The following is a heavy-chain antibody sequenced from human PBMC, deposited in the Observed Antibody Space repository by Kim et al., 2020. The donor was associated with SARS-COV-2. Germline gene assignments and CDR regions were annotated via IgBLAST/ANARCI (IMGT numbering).Heavy chain of an antibody. CDR3: ARLSTLGWLQFSGYFDY. V-gene: IGHV4-59*08. CDR2: IYYSGST. Sequence: SETLSLTCTVSGGSISSYYWSWIRQPPGKGLEWIGYIYYSGSTNYNPSLKSRVTISVDTSKNQFSLKLSSVTAADTAVYYCARLSTLGWLQFSGYFDYWGQGTLVTVSS. D-gene: IGHD5-12*01. J-gene: IGHJ4*02. CDR1: GGSISSYY.